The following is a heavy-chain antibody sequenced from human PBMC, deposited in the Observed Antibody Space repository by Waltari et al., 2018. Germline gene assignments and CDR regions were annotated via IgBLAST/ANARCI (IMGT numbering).Heavy chain of an antibody. D-gene: IGHD5-12*01. V-gene: IGHV5-51*01. Sequence: EVQLVQSGAEVKKPGDSLKISCKGSGYSFTTYWIAWVRQMPGKGLEWMGIIYPGDSYIKYSPSFQGQVTISADKSISTAYLQWSSLKASDTAMYYCARLRDGYNNDHWGQGTLVTVSS. J-gene: IGHJ4*02. CDR3: ARLRDGYNNDH. CDR2: IYPGDSYI. CDR1: GYSFTTYW.